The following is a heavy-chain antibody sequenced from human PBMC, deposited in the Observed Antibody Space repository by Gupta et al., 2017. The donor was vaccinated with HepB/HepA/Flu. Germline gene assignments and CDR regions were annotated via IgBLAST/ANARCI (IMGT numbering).Heavy chain of an antibody. CDR1: GGTFSSYA. D-gene: IGHD2-2*01. CDR2: IIPILGIA. V-gene: IGHV1-69*04. J-gene: IGHJ6*02. CDR3: ASSRWCSTSCYLGDHYYYGMDV. Sequence: QVQLVQSGAEVKKPGSSVKVSCKASGGTFSSYAISWVRQAPGQGLEWMGRIIPILGIANYAQKFQGRVTITADKSTSTAYMELSSLRSEDTAVYYCASSRWCSTSCYLGDHYYYGMDVWGQGTTVTVSS.